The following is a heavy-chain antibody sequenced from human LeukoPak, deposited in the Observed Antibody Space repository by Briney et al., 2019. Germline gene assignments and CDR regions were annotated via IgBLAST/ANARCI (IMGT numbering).Heavy chain of an antibody. D-gene: IGHD6-13*01. Sequence: SETLSLTCTVSGGSISSYYWSWIRQPPGKGLEWIGYIYYSGSTNYNRSLKGRVTISVGTSKNQFSLKRSSVTAADTAVYYCARVDAAGIDYWGQGTLVTVSS. J-gene: IGHJ4*02. V-gene: IGHV4-59*01. CDR1: GGSISSYY. CDR2: IYYSGST. CDR3: ARVDAAGIDY.